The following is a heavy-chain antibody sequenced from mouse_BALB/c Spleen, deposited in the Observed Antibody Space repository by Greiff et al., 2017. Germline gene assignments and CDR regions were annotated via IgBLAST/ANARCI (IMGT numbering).Heavy chain of an antibody. CDR2: IRNKANGYTT. Sequence: EVMLMESGGGLVQPGGSLRLSCATSGFTFTAYYMSWVRQPPGKALEWLGFIRNKANGYTTEYSASVKGRFTISRDNSQSILYLHMNTLRAEDRATYYCARDLEGEGYWGQGTTLPVSS. V-gene: IGHV7-3*02. CDR1: GFTFTAYY. CDR3: ARDLEGEGY. J-gene: IGHJ2*01.